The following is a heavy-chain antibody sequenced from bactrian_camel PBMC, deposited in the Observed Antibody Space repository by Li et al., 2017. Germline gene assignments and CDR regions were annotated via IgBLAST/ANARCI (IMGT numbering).Heavy chain of an antibody. J-gene: IGHJ4*01. CDR2: IYSGGEPT. CDR1: RDTKADTC. CDR3: FTGNSGGT. Sequence: VQLVESGGGSVEIGGSLRLACGVSRDTKADTCVGWFRQTAGKEREAVAGIYSGGEPTYYAESVKGRFTISRDNAKNTMYLQMNSLKSEDTAMYYCFTGNSGGTRGQGTQVTVS. D-gene: IGHD7*01. V-gene: IGHV3S54*01.